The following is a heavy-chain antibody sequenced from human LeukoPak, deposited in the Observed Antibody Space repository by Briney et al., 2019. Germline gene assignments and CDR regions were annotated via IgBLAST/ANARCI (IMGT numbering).Heavy chain of an antibody. J-gene: IGHJ4*02. CDR2: VRNDGNNK. Sequence: GGSLRLSCAASGFTFTSYGMHWVRQPPGMGLEWAAFVRNDGNNKYYVDSVKGRFTISRDNSKNTLYLQMNSLRVEDTAVYYCAKDPGSDGWSYFDYWGQGTLVTVSS. CDR3: AKDPGSDGWSYFDY. D-gene: IGHD6-19*01. CDR1: GFTFTSYG. V-gene: IGHV3-30*02.